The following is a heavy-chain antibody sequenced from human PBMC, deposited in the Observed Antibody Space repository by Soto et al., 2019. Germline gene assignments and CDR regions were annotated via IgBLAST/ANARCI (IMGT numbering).Heavy chain of an antibody. Sequence: QVQLQESGPGLVKPSQTLSLTCTVSGGSISSGDYYWSWIRQPPGKGLEWIGYIYYSGSTYYNPSLKRRVTISVDTSKNQFSLKLSSVTAADTAVYYCARGGRSMIVVEYFDYWGQGTLVTVSS. D-gene: IGHD3-22*01. CDR1: GGSISSGDYY. CDR3: ARGGRSMIVVEYFDY. J-gene: IGHJ4*02. V-gene: IGHV4-30-4*01. CDR2: IYYSGST.